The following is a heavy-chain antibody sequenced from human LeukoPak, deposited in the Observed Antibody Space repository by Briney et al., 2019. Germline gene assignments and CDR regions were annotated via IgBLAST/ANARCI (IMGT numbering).Heavy chain of an antibody. CDR2: IYYSGST. D-gene: IGHD3-16*01. J-gene: IGHJ3*02. V-gene: IGHV4-31*03. Sequence: SETLSLTCSVSGESMRTGGYYWTWIRQHPGKGLEWIGYIYYSGSTYYNPSLKDRISMSVDTSNNRFSVKLTAVTAADTAVYFCARGDGSNSYAKGFDIWGQGTLVTVSS. CDR3: ARGDGSNSYAKGFDI. CDR1: GESMRTGGYY.